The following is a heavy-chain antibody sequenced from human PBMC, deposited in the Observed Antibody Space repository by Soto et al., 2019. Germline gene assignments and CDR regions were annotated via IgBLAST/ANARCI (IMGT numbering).Heavy chain of an antibody. V-gene: IGHV1-69*02. CDR3: GSGYYYGSGSPLAYNYGMDV. CDR1: GGTFSSYT. J-gene: IGHJ6*02. CDR2: IIPILGIA. Sequence: SVKVSCKASGGTFSSYTISWVRQAPGQGLEWMGRIIPILGIANYAQKFQGRVTITADESTSTAYMELSSLRSEDTGVYYCGSGYYYGSGSPLAYNYGMDVWGQGTTVTVSS. D-gene: IGHD3-10*01.